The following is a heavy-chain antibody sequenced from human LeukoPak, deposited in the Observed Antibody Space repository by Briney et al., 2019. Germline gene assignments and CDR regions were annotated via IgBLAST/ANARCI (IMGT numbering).Heavy chain of an antibody. CDR2: IGGSGDST. V-gene: IGHV3-23*01. Sequence: GGSLRLSCAASGFTFSSYAMSWVRQAPGKGLEWVSAIGGSGDSTYYADSVKGRFTISRDNSKNTLYLQMNSLRAEDTAVYYCANMRGAVAGLYYFDYWGQGTLVTVSS. CDR3: ANMRGAVAGLYYFDY. J-gene: IGHJ4*02. CDR1: GFTFSSYA. D-gene: IGHD6-19*01.